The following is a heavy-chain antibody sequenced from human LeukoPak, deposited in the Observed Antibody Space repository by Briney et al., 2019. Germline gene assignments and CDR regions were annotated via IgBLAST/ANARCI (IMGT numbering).Heavy chain of an antibody. J-gene: IGHJ4*02. CDR3: AVIAAAGGFDY. Sequence: SETLSLTCAVYGGSFSGYYWSWIRQPPEKGLEWIGEINHSGSTNYNPSLKSRVTISVDTSKNQFSLKLSSVTAADTAVYYCAVIAAAGGFDYWGQGTLVTVSS. V-gene: IGHV4-34*01. D-gene: IGHD6-13*01. CDR2: INHSGST. CDR1: GGSFSGYY.